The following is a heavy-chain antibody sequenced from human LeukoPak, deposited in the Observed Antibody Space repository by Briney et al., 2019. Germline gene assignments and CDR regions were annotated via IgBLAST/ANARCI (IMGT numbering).Heavy chain of an antibody. V-gene: IGHV1-69*05. Sequence: SVKVSCKGSGGTFRNYAISWVRQAPGQGLEWMGGIIPLYGTTNFAQNFQGRVTISTDESTRTVYMELSSLNSDDTAVYYCARAPSRSSYTWYSLDYWGQGTLVTVSS. D-gene: IGHD2-15*01. CDR2: IIPLYGTT. J-gene: IGHJ4*02. CDR3: ARAPSRSSYTWYSLDY. CDR1: GGTFRNYA.